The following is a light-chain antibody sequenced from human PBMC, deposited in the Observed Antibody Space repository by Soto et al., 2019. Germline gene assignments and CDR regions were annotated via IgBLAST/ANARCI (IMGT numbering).Light chain of an antibody. CDR3: QQYNSYLLT. V-gene: IGKV1-5*01. Sequence: DIQMTQSPSTLSAYEGDRVTITCRASQSISSWLAWYQQKPGKAPKLLIYDASSLESGVPSRFSGSGSGTEFTLTISSLQPDDFATYYCQQYNSYLLTFGGGTKVDIK. CDR2: DAS. CDR1: QSISSW. J-gene: IGKJ4*01.